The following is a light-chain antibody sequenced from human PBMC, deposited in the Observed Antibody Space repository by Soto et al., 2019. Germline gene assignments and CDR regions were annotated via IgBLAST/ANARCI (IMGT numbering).Light chain of an antibody. CDR2: EVS. V-gene: IGLV2-8*01. CDR3: SSYAGSNIWV. CDR1: SSDVGSYKY. Sequence: QSALTQPPSASGSPGQSVTISCTGTSSDVGSYKYVAWYQHHPGKAPKVMIYEVSKRPSGVPDRFSGSKSGNTASLTVSGLQAEDEADYYCSSYAGSNIWVFGTGTQLTVL. J-gene: IGLJ1*01.